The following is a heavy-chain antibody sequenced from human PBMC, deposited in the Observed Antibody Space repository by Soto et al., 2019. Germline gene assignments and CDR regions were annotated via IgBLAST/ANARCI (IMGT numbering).Heavy chain of an antibody. Sequence: ASVKVSCKASGSTFTSSAMQWVRQARGQRLEWIGWIVVGSGNTNYAQKFQERVTITRDMSTSTAYMELSSLRSEDTAVYYCAAAQDVGPDVFDSWAQRTMVTVSS. J-gene: IGHJ3*02. CDR2: IVVGSGNT. CDR3: AAAQDVGPDVFDS. V-gene: IGHV1-58*02. CDR1: GSTFTSSA. D-gene: IGHD1-26*01.